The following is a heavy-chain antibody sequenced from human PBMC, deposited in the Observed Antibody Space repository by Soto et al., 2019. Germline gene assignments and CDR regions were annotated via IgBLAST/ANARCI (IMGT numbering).Heavy chain of an antibody. CDR3: ARGLVPAASPRYYYYYYGMDV. D-gene: IGHD2-2*01. CDR1: GGTFSSYA. CDR2: IIPIFGTA. Sequence: SVKVSCKASGGTFSSYAISWVRQAPGQGLEWMGGIIPIFGTANYAQKFQGRVTITADESTSTAYMELSSLRSEDAAVYYCARGLVPAASPRYYYYYYGMDVWGQGTTVTVSS. V-gene: IGHV1-69*13. J-gene: IGHJ6*02.